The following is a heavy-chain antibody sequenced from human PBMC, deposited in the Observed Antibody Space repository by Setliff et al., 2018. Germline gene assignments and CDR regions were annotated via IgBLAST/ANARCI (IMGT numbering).Heavy chain of an antibody. V-gene: IGHV3-23*01. CDR1: GFTFTHYS. D-gene: IGHD3-22*01. CDR2: ISGSGDST. J-gene: IGHJ3*02. CDR3: ARESYYYDSSGYSMGAFDI. Sequence: GGSLRLSCAASGFTFTHYSMNWVRQTPGKGLEWVSTISGSGDSTYYADFVKGRFTISRDNAKNSLYLQMNSLRAEDTAVYYCARESYYYDSSGYSMGAFDIWGQGTTVTVSS.